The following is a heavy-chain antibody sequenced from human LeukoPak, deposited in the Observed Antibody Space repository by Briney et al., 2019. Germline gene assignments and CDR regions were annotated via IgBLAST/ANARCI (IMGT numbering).Heavy chain of an antibody. CDR2: ISGSGGST. CDR1: GFTFSSYA. CDR3: AKGDFWSGYLY. Sequence: GGSLRLSCAASGFTFSSYAMSWVRQAPGKGLEWVSAISGSGGSTYYADSAKGRFTISRDNSKNTLYLQMNSLRAEDTAVYYCAKGDFWSGYLYWGQGTLVTVSS. V-gene: IGHV3-23*01. D-gene: IGHD3-3*01. J-gene: IGHJ4*02.